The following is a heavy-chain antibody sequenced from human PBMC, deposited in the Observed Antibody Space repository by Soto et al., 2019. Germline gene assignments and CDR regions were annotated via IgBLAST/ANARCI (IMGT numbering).Heavy chain of an antibody. CDR3: TTQGGYSYDSEYYFDY. D-gene: IGHD5-18*01. V-gene: IGHV1-2*04. Sequence: ASVKVSCKASGYTFSGYYIHCVRQAPGQGLEWMGWIKPKSGGTNYAQKFQGWVTMTRDTSISTAYMELSRLGSDDTAVYYCTTQGGYSYDSEYYFDYWGQGTLVTVSS. J-gene: IGHJ4*02. CDR1: GYTFSGYY. CDR2: IKPKSGGT.